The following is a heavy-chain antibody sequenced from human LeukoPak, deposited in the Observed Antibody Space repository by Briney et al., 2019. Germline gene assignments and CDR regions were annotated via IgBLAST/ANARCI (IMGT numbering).Heavy chain of an antibody. CDR3: ARDGYGYSGGWSRSGRGYFDY. Sequence: GGSLRLSCAASGFTFSSYSMNWVRQAPGKGLEWVSSISSSSSYIYYADSVKGRFTISRDNAKNSLYLQMNSLRAEDTAVYYCARDGYGYSGGWSRSGRGYFDYWGQGTLVTVSS. CDR2: ISSSSSYI. J-gene: IGHJ4*02. V-gene: IGHV3-21*01. D-gene: IGHD6-19*01. CDR1: GFTFSSYS.